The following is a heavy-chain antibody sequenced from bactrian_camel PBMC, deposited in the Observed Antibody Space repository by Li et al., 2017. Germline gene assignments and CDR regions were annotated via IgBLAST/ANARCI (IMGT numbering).Heavy chain of an antibody. V-gene: IGHV3S31*01. D-gene: IGHD2*01. CDR3: AADHQDPSRGAYFDHCNY. CDR1: GFTFPY. CDR2: INSGGGSA. Sequence: VQLVESGGGLVQPGGSLRLSCAASGFTFPYMTWARQAPGKGQEWVSAINSGGGSAYYADSVKGRFTISQDNEKNMLYLQMNSLKTEDTAMYYCAADHQDPSRGAYFDHCNYMGQGTQVTVS. J-gene: IGHJ4*01.